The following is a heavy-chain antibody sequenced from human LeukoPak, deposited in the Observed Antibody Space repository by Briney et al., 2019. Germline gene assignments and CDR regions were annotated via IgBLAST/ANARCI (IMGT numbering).Heavy chain of an antibody. Sequence: PGGSLRLSCTASGFTFGDYAMSWFRQAPGKGLEWVGFFRSKAYGGTTEYAASVKGRFTISRDDSKSTAYLQMNSLKTEDTAVYYCTRDPGYSYGYRLPSYWGQGTLVTVSS. CDR3: TRDPGYSYGYRLPSY. V-gene: IGHV3-49*03. J-gene: IGHJ4*02. D-gene: IGHD5-18*01. CDR2: FRSKAYGGTT. CDR1: GFTFGDYA.